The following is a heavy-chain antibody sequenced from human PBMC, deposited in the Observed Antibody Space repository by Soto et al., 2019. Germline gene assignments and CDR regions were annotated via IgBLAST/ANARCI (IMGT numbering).Heavy chain of an antibody. J-gene: IGHJ5*02. V-gene: IGHV4-59*08. CDR1: GGSISNYY. CDR2: IYNSGNT. CDR3: ARDFDP. Sequence: SETLSLTCTVSGGSISNYYWSWIRQPPGKGLEWIGYIYNSGNTNYNPSLKSRVTISVDTSNNQVSLKLTSVTAADTAVYYCARDFDPWGQGTLVTVS.